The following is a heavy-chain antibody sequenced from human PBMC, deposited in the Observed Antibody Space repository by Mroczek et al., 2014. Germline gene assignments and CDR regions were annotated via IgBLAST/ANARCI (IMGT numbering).Heavy chain of an antibody. Sequence: QVQLQQWGAGLLKPSETLSLTCAVYGGSFSGYYWSWIRQPPGKGWSGLGKSNHSGSTNYNPSLKSRVTISVDTSKNQFSLKLSSVTAADTAVYYCARIVVVPAAIGGNXFDPWGQGTLVTVSS. V-gene: IGHV4-34*01. CDR1: GGSFSGYY. CDR2: SNHSGST. J-gene: IGHJ5*02. D-gene: IGHD2-2*02. CDR3: ARIVVVPAAIGGNXFDP.